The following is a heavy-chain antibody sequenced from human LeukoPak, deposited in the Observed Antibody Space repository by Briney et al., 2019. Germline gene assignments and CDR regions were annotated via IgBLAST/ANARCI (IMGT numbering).Heavy chain of an antibody. CDR1: GFTFSSYW. Sequence: GGSLRLSCAASGFTFSSYWMTWVRQAPGKGLEWVANIKEDGSKKNYVDSVKGRFTISRDNAKNSLYLQMNSLRAEDTAVYYCTRGAGSTAVMGDITYYYPMDVWGQGTTVTVSS. V-gene: IGHV3-7*03. D-gene: IGHD1-26*01. CDR2: IKEDGSKK. J-gene: IGHJ6*02. CDR3: TRGAGSTAVMGDITYYYPMDV.